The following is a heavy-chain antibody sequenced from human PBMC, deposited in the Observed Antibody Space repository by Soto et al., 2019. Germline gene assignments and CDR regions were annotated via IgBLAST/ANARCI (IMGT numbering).Heavy chain of an antibody. Sequence: ASVKVSCKASGYTFTSYGISWVRQAPGQGLEWMGWISAYNGNTNYAQKLQGRVTMTTDTSTSTAYMELRSLRSDDTAVYYCAREDRGDYYYGMDVWGQGTTVTVSS. CDR3: AREDRGDYYYGMDV. CDR2: ISAYNGNT. V-gene: IGHV1-18*01. CDR1: GYTFTSYG. D-gene: IGHD1-26*01. J-gene: IGHJ6*02.